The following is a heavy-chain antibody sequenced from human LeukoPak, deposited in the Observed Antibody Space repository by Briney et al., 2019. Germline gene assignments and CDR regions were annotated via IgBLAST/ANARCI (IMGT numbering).Heavy chain of an antibody. D-gene: IGHD3-22*01. V-gene: IGHV4-39*02. Sequence: SETLSLTCTVSGGSVSSSSYYWGWIRQPPGRGLEWIGSIYHSGSTYYNPSLKSRVTISVDTSKNHFSLKLSSVTAADTAVYYCASDYYDSSGYAHFDYWGQGTLVTVSS. CDR2: IYHSGST. J-gene: IGHJ4*02. CDR1: GGSVSSSSYY. CDR3: ASDYYDSSGYAHFDY.